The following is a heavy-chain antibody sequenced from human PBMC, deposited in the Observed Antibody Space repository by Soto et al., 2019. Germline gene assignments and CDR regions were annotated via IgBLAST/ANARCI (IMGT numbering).Heavy chain of an antibody. CDR1: GFTFSSYG. CDR2: IWYDGSNK. Sequence: QVQLVESGGGVVQPGRSLRLSCAASGFTFSSYGMHWVRQAPGKGLEWVAVIWYDGSNKYYADSVKGRFTISRDNSKNPLYLQMNSLRAEATAVYYCARDGYCSGGSCYSVPVFDYWGQGTLVTVSS. CDR3: ARDGYCSGGSCYSVPVFDY. D-gene: IGHD2-15*01. J-gene: IGHJ4*02. V-gene: IGHV3-33*01.